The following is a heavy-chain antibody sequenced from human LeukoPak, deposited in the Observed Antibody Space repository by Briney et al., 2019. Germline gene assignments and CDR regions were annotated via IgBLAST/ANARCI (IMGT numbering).Heavy chain of an antibody. CDR3: ARDRYYSSGWYGGCPLDY. V-gene: IGHV3-21*01. CDR1: GFTFSSYS. Sequence: GGSLRLSCAASGFTFSSYSMNWVRQAPGKGLEWVSSISSSSSYIYYADSVKGRFTISRDNAKNSLYLQMNSLRAEDTAVYYCARDRYYSSGWYGGCPLDYWGQGTLVTVSS. CDR2: ISSSSSYI. J-gene: IGHJ4*02. D-gene: IGHD6-19*01.